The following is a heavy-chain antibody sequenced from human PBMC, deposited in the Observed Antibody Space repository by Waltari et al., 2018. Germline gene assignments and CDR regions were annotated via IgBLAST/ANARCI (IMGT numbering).Heavy chain of an antibody. Sequence: EVQLVESGGGLVQPGGSLKLSCAASGFTFSGSAMHWVRQASGKGLEWVGRMRSKANSYSTAYAASVRVRFTISRDDSKNTAYLQMNSLKTEDTAVYYCTRQPGLTGNTNWFDPWGQGTLVTVSS. CDR1: GFTFSGSA. CDR2: MRSKANSYST. CDR3: TRQPGLTGNTNWFDP. D-gene: IGHD1-7*01. J-gene: IGHJ5*02. V-gene: IGHV3-73*02.